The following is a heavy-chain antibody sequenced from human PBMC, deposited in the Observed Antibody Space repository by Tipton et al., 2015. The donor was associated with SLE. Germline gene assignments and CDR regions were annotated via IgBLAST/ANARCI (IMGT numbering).Heavy chain of an antibody. CDR2: IIPIFGTA. V-gene: IGHV1-69*06. CDR1: GGTFSSYA. J-gene: IGHJ4*02. Sequence: QSGAEVKKPGSSVKVYCKASGGTFSSYAISWVRQAPGQGLEWMGGIIPIFGTANYAQKFQGRVTITADKSTSTAYLELSSLRSEDTAVYYCARDRAVAGKGLIDYWGQGTLVTVSS. CDR3: ARDRAVAGKGLIDY. D-gene: IGHD6-19*01.